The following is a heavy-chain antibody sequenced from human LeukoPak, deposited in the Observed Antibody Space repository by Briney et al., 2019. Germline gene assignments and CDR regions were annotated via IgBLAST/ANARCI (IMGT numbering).Heavy chain of an antibody. Sequence: GGSLRLSCAVSGITLSNYGMSWVRQAPGKGLEWVAGISDRGGRTNYADSVKGRFTISRDYPRNPLYLQMNSLSAEDTAVYFCAKRGVVIRVILVGFHKEAYYFDSWGQGALVTVSS. D-gene: IGHD3-22*01. CDR3: AKRGVVIRVILVGFHKEAYYFDS. CDR1: GITLSNYG. CDR2: ISDRGGRT. J-gene: IGHJ4*02. V-gene: IGHV3-23*01.